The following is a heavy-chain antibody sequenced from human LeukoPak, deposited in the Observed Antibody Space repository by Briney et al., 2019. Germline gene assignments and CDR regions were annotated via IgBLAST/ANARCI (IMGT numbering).Heavy chain of an antibody. V-gene: IGHV3-23*01. CDR3: ARDPNGDYIGAFDF. CDR2: IRGSGLTT. J-gene: IGHJ3*01. CDR1: GFTFSNYA. D-gene: IGHD4-17*01. Sequence: GGSLRLSCAASGFTFSNYALIWVRQGPVKGLEWVSAIRGSGLTTFYADSVKGRFTISRDNSKNTLYQQMNSLRAEDTAVYYCARDPNGDYIGAFDFWGQGTKVTVSS.